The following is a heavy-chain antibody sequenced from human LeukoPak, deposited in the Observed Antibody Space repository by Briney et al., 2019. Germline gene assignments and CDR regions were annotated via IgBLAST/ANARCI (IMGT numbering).Heavy chain of an antibody. Sequence: GSLRLSCAASGFTFSSYAMSWVRQPPGKGLEWIGSIYYSGSTYYNPSLKSRVTISVDTSKNQFSLKLSSVTAADTAVYYCARESDGGSSIWGQGTLVTVSS. J-gene: IGHJ4*02. CDR3: ARESDGGSSI. CDR1: GFTFSSYA. V-gene: IGHV4-39*07. CDR2: IYYSGST. D-gene: IGHD1-26*01.